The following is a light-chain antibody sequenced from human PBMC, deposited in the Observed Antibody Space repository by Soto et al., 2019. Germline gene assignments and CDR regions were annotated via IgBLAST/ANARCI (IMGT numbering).Light chain of an antibody. Sequence: SVLTQPPSVSAAPGQKVTISCSGSSSNIGGNSVSWYQQLPGTAPKLLIYDDNKRPSGIPDRFSGSKSGTSATLGITGFQTGDEADYECGSWDSSLSADVFGTGTKVTVL. CDR2: DDN. V-gene: IGLV1-51*01. J-gene: IGLJ1*01. CDR3: GSWDSSLSADV. CDR1: SSNIGGNS.